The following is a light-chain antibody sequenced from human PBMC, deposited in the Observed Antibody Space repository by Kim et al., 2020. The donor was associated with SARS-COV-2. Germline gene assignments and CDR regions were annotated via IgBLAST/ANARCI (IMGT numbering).Light chain of an antibody. CDR2: GAS. Sequence: EIVMTQSPVTLSVSPGERATLSCRASQSIGSNLAWYQQKPGQAPRLLIFGASTRVNGIPARFSGSGSGTDFTLAISSPQSEDSALYYCQHYNSLPLTFGPGTKVDIK. CDR3: QHYNSLPLT. V-gene: IGKV3-15*01. CDR1: QSIGSN. J-gene: IGKJ3*01.